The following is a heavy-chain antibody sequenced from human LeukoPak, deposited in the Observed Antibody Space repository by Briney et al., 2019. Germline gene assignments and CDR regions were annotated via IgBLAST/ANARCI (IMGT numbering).Heavy chain of an antibody. J-gene: IGHJ4*02. CDR1: RFTLSNYW. CDR2: ISSSSNII. CDR3: ARDFAREFTIDY. Sequence: PGGSLRLSCAASRFTLSNYWMSWVRQPPGKGLQWVSYISSSSNIIYYADSVKGRFTISRDNAKNSLFLQMNSLRAEDTAVYYCARDFAREFTIDYWGQGTLVTVSS. V-gene: IGHV3-48*01. D-gene: IGHD3-10*01.